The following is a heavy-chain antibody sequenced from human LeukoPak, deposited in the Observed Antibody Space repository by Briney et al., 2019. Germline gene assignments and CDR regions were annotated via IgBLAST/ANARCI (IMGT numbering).Heavy chain of an antibody. J-gene: IGHJ6*02. Sequence: SETLSLTCIVSGGSISGYYWSWIRQPPGKGLEWIGSIYYSGSTDYNPSLKSRVIISVDTSKNQFSLKLSSVTAADTAVYYCARGDYYGSGSYYKDYYGMDVWGQGTTVTVSS. CDR2: IYYSGST. D-gene: IGHD3-10*01. V-gene: IGHV4-59*08. CDR1: GGSISGYY. CDR3: ARGDYYGSGSYYKDYYGMDV.